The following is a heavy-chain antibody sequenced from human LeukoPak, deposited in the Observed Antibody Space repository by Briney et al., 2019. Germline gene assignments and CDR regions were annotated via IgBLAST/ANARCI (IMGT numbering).Heavy chain of an antibody. V-gene: IGHV3-23*01. J-gene: IGHJ4*02. CDR2: ISGSGGST. CDR1: GFTFSNYA. D-gene: IGHD1-14*01. Sequence: GGSLRLSCAASGFTFSNYAMSWVRQAPGKGLEWVSAISGSGGSTYYADSVKGRSTISRDNSKNTLYLQMNSLRAEDTAVYYCAKGITGTTRWYFDYWGQGTLVTVSS. CDR3: AKGITGTTRWYFDY.